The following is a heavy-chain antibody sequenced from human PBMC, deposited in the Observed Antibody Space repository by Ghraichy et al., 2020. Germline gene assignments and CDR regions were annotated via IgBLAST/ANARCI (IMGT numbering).Heavy chain of an antibody. D-gene: IGHD2-15*01. CDR3: AKDSFRSVGYCSGGSCHTFDYYYMDV. CDR2: ISGSGGST. J-gene: IGHJ6*03. CDR1: GFTFSSYA. V-gene: IGHV3-23*01. Sequence: GGSLRLSCAASGFTFSSYAMSWVRQAPGKGLEWVSAISGSGGSTYYADSVKGRFTISRDNSKNTLYLQMNSLRAEDTAVYYCAKDSFRSVGYCSGGSCHTFDYYYMDVWGKGTTVTVSS.